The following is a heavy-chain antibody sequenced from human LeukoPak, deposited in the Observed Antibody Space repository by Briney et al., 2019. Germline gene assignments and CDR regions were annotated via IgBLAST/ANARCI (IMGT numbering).Heavy chain of an antibody. J-gene: IGHJ4*02. CDR3: AKDPQKWESYFDY. Sequence: GGSLRLSCAASGFTFSSYGMHWVRQAPGKGLGWVAFTRYDGSNKYYADSVKGRFTISRDNSKNMLYLQMNSLRAEDTAVYYCAKDPQKWESYFDYWGQGTPVTVSS. CDR1: GFTFSSYG. D-gene: IGHD1-26*01. V-gene: IGHV3-30*02. CDR2: TRYDGSNK.